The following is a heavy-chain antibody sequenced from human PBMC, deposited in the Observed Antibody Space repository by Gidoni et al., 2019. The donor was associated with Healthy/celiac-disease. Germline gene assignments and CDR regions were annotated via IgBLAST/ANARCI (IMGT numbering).Heavy chain of an antibody. CDR3: ARDRCSGGSCYPGGY. J-gene: IGHJ4*02. V-gene: IGHV4-61*02. Sequence: QLQLQESGPGLVKPSQTLSLTCTVSGGSISSRSYYWGWIRQPAGKGLEWIGRIYTSGSTNYNPSLKSRVTISVDTSKNQFSLKLSSVTAADTAVYYCARDRCSGGSCYPGGYWGQGTLVTVSS. D-gene: IGHD2-15*01. CDR1: GGSISSRSYY. CDR2: IYTSGST.